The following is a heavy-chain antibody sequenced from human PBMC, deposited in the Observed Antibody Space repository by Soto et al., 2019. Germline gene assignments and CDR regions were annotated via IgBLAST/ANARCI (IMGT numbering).Heavy chain of an antibody. CDR2: ISSSSSTI. D-gene: IGHD3-22*01. V-gene: IGHV3-11*01. J-gene: IGHJ3*02. CDR1: GFTFSDYY. Sequence: GGSLRLSCAASGFTFSDYYMSWIRQAPGKGLEWVSYISSSSSTIYYADSVKGRFTISRDNAKNSLYLQMNSLRAEDTAVYYCVIDQPYDSSGFINHDAFDIWGQGTMVTVSS. CDR3: VIDQPYDSSGFINHDAFDI.